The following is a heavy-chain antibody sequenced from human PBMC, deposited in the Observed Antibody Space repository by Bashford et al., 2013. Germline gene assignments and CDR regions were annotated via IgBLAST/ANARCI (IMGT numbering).Heavy chain of an antibody. J-gene: IGHJ2*01. D-gene: IGHD6-13*01. CDR3: ARVEVAAALPYWYFDL. Sequence: GSLRLSCAASGFTFSSYAMSWVRQAPGKGLEWVSGISFNGGNTYYADSVKGRFTISRDNSKNTLYLQMNSLRAEDTAVYYCARVEVAAALPYWYFDLVGPGHPWSPSPQ. CDR1: GFTFSSYA. V-gene: IGHV3-23*01. CDR2: ISFNGGNT.